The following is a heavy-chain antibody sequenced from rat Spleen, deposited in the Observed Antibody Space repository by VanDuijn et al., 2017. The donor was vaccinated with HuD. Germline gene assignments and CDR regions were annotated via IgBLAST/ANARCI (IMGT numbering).Heavy chain of an antibody. CDR3: ARLGGLRNWFAY. J-gene: IGHJ3*01. CDR2: ISTGGADT. V-gene: IGHV5S23*01. CDR1: GFPFSDFD. D-gene: IGHD4-3*01. Sequence: EVRLVESGGGLVQPGRPLKLSCAAPGFPFSDFDMAWVRQAPTTGLEWVASISTGGADTYYRDSVKGRFTISRDDEESTLYLQMDSLRSEDTATYFCARLGGLRNWFAYWGQGTLVTVSS.